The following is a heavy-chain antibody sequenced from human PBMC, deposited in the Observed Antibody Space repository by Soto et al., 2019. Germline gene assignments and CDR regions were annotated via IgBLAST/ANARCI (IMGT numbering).Heavy chain of an antibody. CDR3: ARDDYPYYDDSSGYHFDY. CDR1: GFTFSTYN. D-gene: IGHD3-22*01. CDR2: ISSSSSTI. Sequence: PGGSLRLSCAASGFTFSTYNMNWVRQAPGKGLEWVSYISSSSSTIHYADSVKGRFTISRDNAKNSLYLQMNSLRAEDTAVYYCARDDYPYYDDSSGYHFDYWGQGTLVTVSS. J-gene: IGHJ4*02. V-gene: IGHV3-48*01.